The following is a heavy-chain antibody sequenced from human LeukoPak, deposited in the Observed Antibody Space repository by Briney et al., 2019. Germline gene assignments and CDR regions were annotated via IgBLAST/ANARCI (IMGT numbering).Heavy chain of an antibody. J-gene: IGHJ5*02. Sequence: GGSLRLSCAASGFTVSSNYMSWVRQAPGKGLEWVSVIYSGGSTYYADSVKGRFTISRDNSENTLYLQMNSLRAEDTAVYYCAKDQDSSGYYPNWFDPWGQGTLVTVSS. CDR3: AKDQDSSGYYPNWFDP. CDR1: GFTVSSNY. CDR2: IYSGGST. V-gene: IGHV3-53*01. D-gene: IGHD3-22*01.